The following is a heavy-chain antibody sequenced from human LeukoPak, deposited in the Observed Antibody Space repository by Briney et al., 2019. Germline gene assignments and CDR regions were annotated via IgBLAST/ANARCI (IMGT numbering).Heavy chain of an antibody. CDR3: ARGGGYCSGGSCSHGGLGY. CDR1: GFTFSNAW. V-gene: IGHV4-34*01. Sequence: GSLRLSCAASGFTFSNAWMSWVRQAPGKGLEGIGEINHSGSTNYNPSLKSRVTISVDTSKNQFSLKLSSVTAADTAVYYCARGGGYCSGGSCSHGGLGYWGQGTLVTVSS. J-gene: IGHJ4*02. CDR2: INHSGST. D-gene: IGHD2-15*01.